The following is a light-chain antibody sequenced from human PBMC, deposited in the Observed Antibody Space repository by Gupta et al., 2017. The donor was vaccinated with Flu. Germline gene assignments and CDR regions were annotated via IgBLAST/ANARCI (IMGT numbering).Light chain of an antibody. V-gene: IGKV2-28*01. CDR1: QSLLYSNGYNY. CDR3: MEALEIPYV. CDR2: LGS. J-gene: IGKJ2*01. Sequence: DIVMTQSPLSLSVTPGEPASISCRSSQSLLYSNGYNYVDWFLQKPGQSPHLLIYLGSNRASGVPDRFSGGGAGTDFTLEISRVEAEDVGIYYCMEALEIPYVFGRGTRLEIK.